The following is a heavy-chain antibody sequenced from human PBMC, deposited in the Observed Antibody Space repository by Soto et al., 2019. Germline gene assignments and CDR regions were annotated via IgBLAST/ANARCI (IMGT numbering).Heavy chain of an antibody. Sequence: VSLRLSCAASGFTFSNAWMSWVRQAPGKGLEWVGRIKSKTDGGTTDYAAPVKGRFTISRDDSKNTLYLQMNSLKTEDTAVYYCTTGHYDYVWGSYRRVDYWGQGTLVTVSS. CDR3: TTGHYDYVWGSYRRVDY. D-gene: IGHD3-16*02. J-gene: IGHJ4*02. CDR2: IKSKTDGGTT. V-gene: IGHV3-15*01. CDR1: GFTFSNAW.